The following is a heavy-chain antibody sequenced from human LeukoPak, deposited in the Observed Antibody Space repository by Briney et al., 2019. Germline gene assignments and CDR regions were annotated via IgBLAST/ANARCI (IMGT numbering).Heavy chain of an antibody. CDR3: VREDTPATANY. V-gene: IGHV3-23*01. CDR1: GFTFSSYA. Sequence: GSLRLSCVASGFTFSSYAMSWVRQAPGKGLEWVSAISGSGSSTYYADSVKGRFTISRDNSKNTLYLQMNSLRAEDTAVYYCVREDTPATANYWGQGTLVTISS. J-gene: IGHJ4*02. D-gene: IGHD2-21*02. CDR2: ISGSGSST.